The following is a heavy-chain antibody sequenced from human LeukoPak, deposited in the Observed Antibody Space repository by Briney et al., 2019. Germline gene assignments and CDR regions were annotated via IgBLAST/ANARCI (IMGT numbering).Heavy chain of an antibody. CDR2: INPNSGGT. V-gene: IGHV1-2*02. D-gene: IGHD3-22*01. J-gene: IGHJ3*02. CDR3: AAGSDSSGYYYADAFDI. Sequence: ASVKVSCKASGYTFTGYYMHWVRQAPGQGLEWMGWINPNSGGTNYAQKFQGRVTMTRDTSISTAYMELSRLRAEDTAVYYCAAGSDSSGYYYADAFDIWGQGTMVTVSS. CDR1: GYTFTGYY.